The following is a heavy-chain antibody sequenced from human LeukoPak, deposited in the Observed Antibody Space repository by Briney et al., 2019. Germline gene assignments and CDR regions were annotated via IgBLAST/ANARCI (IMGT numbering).Heavy chain of an antibody. CDR3: ARVRVGAPFDP. D-gene: IGHD1-26*01. V-gene: IGHV3-74*01. CDR2: INTDGSST. CDR1: GFSFSSYW. J-gene: IGHJ5*02. Sequence: GGSLRLSCAASGFSFSSYWMHWVRQAPGKGLVWVSRINTDGSSTSYADSVKGRFTISRDNAKNTLYLQMNSLRAEDTAVYYCARVRVGAPFDPWGQGTLVTVSS.